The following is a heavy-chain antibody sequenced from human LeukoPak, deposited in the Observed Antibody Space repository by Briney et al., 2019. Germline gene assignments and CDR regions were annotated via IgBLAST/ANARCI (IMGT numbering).Heavy chain of an antibody. Sequence: PSETLSLTCAVYVGSFSGYYWSWLRQPPGKGLEWIGEINHSGSTNYNPSLESRVTISVDTSKNQFSLKLSSVTAADTAVYYCAREQRITMMEDAFDIWGQGTMVTVSS. D-gene: IGHD3-22*01. CDR1: VGSFSGYY. CDR2: INHSGST. J-gene: IGHJ3*02. V-gene: IGHV4-34*01. CDR3: AREQRITMMEDAFDI.